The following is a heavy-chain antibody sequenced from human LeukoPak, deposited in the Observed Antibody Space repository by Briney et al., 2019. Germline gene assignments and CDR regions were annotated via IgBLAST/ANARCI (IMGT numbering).Heavy chain of an antibody. CDR2: ISGGAGST. V-gene: IGHV3-23*01. Sequence: GGSLRLSCAASGFTFSSYAKRWVRQAPGKGLRWVSIISGGAGSTYYTNSVKGRFTISRDNSKNTLYLQMNSLRAEDTALYYCASGVAIFGAPLDYWGQGTLVTVSS. D-gene: IGHD3-3*01. CDR3: ASGVAIFGAPLDY. CDR1: GFTFSSYA. J-gene: IGHJ4*02.